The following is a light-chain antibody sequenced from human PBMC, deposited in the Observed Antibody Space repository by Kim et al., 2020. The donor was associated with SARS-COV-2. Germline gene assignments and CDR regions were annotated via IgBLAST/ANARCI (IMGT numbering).Light chain of an antibody. Sequence: QSALTQPPSASGSPGQSVTISCTGTSSDVGGYNYVSWYQQHPGEAPKLMIYEVSKRPSGVPDRFSDSKSGNTASLTVSGLQAEDEADYYCSSYAGSNNVFGTGTEVTVL. CDR2: EVS. J-gene: IGLJ1*01. V-gene: IGLV2-8*01. CDR1: SSDVGGYNY. CDR3: SSYAGSNNV.